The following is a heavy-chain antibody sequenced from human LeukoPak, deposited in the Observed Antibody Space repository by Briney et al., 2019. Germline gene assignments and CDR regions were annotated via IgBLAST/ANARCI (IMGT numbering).Heavy chain of an antibody. V-gene: IGHV3-21*04. J-gene: IGHJ4*02. Sequence: KPGGSLRLSCAASGFTFSSYSMNWVRQAPGKGLEWVSSISSSSSYIYYADSVKGRFTISRDNAKNSLYLQMNSLRAEDTAVYYCAKSRPYCSSTSCPIDYWGQGTLVTVSS. CDR3: AKSRPYCSSTSCPIDY. CDR2: ISSSSSYI. CDR1: GFTFSSYS. D-gene: IGHD2-2*01.